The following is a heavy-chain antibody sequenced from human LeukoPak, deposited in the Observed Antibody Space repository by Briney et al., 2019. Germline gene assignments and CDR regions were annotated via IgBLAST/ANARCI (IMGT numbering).Heavy chain of an antibody. Sequence: PGGSLRLSCAASGFTFSSYSMNWVRQAPGKGLEWVAVISYDGSNKYYADSVKGRFTISRDNSKNTLYLQMNSLRAEDTAVYYCARDGSSYDSSGYFDYWGQGTLVTVSS. CDR1: GFTFSSYS. D-gene: IGHD3-22*01. CDR3: ARDGSSYDSSGYFDY. V-gene: IGHV3-30*03. CDR2: ISYDGSNK. J-gene: IGHJ4*02.